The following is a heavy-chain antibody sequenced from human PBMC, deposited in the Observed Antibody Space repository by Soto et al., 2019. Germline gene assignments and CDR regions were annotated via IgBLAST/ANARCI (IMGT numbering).Heavy chain of an antibody. CDR1: GGSISSGGYY. CDR3: ARVYYDSSGYQNDY. D-gene: IGHD3-22*01. V-gene: IGHV4-31*03. CDR2: IYYSGST. J-gene: IGHJ4*02. Sequence: PSETLSLTCTVSGGSISSGGYYWSWIRQHPGKGLEWIGYIYYSGSTYYNPSLKSRVTISVDTSKNQFSLKLSSVTAADTAVYYCARVYYDSSGYQNDYWGQGTLVTVSS.